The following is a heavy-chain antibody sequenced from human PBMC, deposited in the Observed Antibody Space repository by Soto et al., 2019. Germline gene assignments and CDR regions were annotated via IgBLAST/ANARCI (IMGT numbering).Heavy chain of an antibody. CDR2: IIPILGIA. D-gene: IGHD3-9*01. J-gene: IGHJ5*02. Sequence: QVQLVQSGAEVKKPGSSVKVSCKASGGTFSSYTISWVRQAPGQGLEWMGRIIPILGIANYAQKFQGRVTLTADKPTRTAYMDLRSLRSEDPAVYHCARYYLILTGPRRCNWFDPWGQGTLVTVSS. CDR3: ARYYLILTGPRRCNWFDP. CDR1: GGTFSSYT. V-gene: IGHV1-69*02.